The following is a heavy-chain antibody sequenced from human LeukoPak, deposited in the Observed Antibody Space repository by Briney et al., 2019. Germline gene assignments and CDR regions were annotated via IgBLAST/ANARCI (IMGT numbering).Heavy chain of an antibody. J-gene: IGHJ4*02. CDR2: ISSSGSTI. V-gene: IGHV3-48*03. CDR3: AKASVTTCSGAYCYPFDY. Sequence: GGSLRLSCAASGFTFSSYEMNWVRQAPGKGLEWVSYISSSGSTIYYADSVKGRFTISRDNAKNSLYLQMNSLRAEDTAVYYCAKASVTTCSGAYCYPFDYWGQGTLVTVSS. D-gene: IGHD2-21*01. CDR1: GFTFSSYE.